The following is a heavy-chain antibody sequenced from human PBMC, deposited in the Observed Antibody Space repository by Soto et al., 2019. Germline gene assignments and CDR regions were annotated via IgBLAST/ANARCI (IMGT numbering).Heavy chain of an antibody. Sequence: SVKVSCKASGFTFTSSAVQWVLQARGQRLEWIGWIVVGSGNTNYAQKFQERVTITRDMSTSTAYMELSSLRSEDTAMYYCAAGGMATVTTFDYWGQGTLVTSPQ. CDR2: IVVGSGNT. D-gene: IGHD4-4*01. J-gene: IGHJ4*02. CDR3: AAGGMATVTTFDY. CDR1: GFTFTSSA. V-gene: IGHV1-58*01.